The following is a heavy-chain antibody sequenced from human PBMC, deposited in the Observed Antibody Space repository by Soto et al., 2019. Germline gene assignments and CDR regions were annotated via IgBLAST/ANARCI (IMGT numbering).Heavy chain of an antibody. Sequence: GGSLRLSCAASGFTFSSYAMHWVRQAPGKGLEWVAVISYDGSNKYYADSVKGRFTISRDNSKNTLYLQMNSLRAEDTAVYYCAREGEYSSSPDGHNWFDPWGQGTLVTVSS. CDR1: GFTFSSYA. D-gene: IGHD6-6*01. V-gene: IGHV3-30-3*01. CDR2: ISYDGSNK. J-gene: IGHJ5*02. CDR3: AREGEYSSSPDGHNWFDP.